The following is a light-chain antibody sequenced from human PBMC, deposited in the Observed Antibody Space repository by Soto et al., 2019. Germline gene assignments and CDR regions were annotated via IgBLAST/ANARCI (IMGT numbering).Light chain of an antibody. CDR2: GAS. J-gene: IGKJ2*01. V-gene: IGKV3-20*01. CDR3: QQYGSSPPYT. CDR1: QTVSSSY. Sequence: EIVLTQSPGILSLSPGERATLSCRASQTVSSSYLAWYPQKPGQAPRLLIYGASIRATGIPDRFNASGSKTDFTLTISRLEPEDFAVYSCQQYGSSPPYTFGQGTKLEIK.